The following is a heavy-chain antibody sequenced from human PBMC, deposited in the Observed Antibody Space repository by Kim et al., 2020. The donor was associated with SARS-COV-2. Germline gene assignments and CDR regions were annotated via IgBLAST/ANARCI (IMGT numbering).Heavy chain of an antibody. V-gene: IGHV7-4-1*02. J-gene: IGHJ5*02. CDR3: ARDGIAAAGRDWFDP. CDR2: ISANTGNP. D-gene: IGHD6-13*01. Sequence: ASVKVSCKASGYTFTNYPINWVRQAPGQGLEWMGWISANTGNPTYAQGFTGRFVFSLDTSVSTAHLQISSLEAEDTAVYYCARDGIAAAGRDWFDPWGQGTLVTVSS. CDR1: GYTFTNYP.